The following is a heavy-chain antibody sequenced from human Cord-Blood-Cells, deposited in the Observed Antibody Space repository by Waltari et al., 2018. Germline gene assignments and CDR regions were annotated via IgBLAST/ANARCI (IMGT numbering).Heavy chain of an antibody. CDR2: ISGSGGST. CDR1: GFPFRLYA. Sequence: EVQLLESGGGLVQTGGCLRLSCAASGFPFRLYAMRSVCQAPGKGLEWCSAISGSGGSTYYADSVKGRFTISRDNSKNTLYLQMNSLRAEDTAVYYCAKMGAARDAFDIWGQGTMVTVSS. D-gene: IGHD6-6*01. J-gene: IGHJ3*02. V-gene: IGHV3-23*01. CDR3: AKMGAARDAFDI.